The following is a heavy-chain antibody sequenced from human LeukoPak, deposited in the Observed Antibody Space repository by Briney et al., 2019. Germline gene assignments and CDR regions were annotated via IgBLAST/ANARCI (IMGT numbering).Heavy chain of an antibody. CDR3: ARGVLGYCSGGSCYFSGFDY. J-gene: IGHJ4*02. CDR2: INPNSGGT. V-gene: IGHV1-2*02. CDR1: RYTFTGYY. Sequence: ASVKVSCKASRYTFTGYYMRWVRQAPGQGLEWMGWINPNSGGTNYAQKFQGRVTMTRDTSISTAYMELSRLRSDDTAVYYCARGVLGYCSGGSCYFSGFDYWGQGTLVTVSS. D-gene: IGHD2-15*01.